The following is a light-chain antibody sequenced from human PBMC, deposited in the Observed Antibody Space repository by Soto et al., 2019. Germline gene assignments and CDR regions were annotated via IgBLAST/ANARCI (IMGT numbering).Light chain of an antibody. V-gene: IGKV3-20*01. CDR3: QQYATAPLT. CDR2: GAS. CDR1: QSVAKNY. J-gene: IGKJ4*01. Sequence: EIVLTQSPGTLSLSPGERATLSCRASQSVAKNYLAWYQQKPGQAPRLLIHGASSRATGIPARFSGSGSGTDFTLTISRLEPEEFALFYCQQYATAPLTFGGGIKVEIK.